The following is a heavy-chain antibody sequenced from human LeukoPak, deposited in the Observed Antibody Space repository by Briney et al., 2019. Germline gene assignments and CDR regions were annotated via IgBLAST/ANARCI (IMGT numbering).Heavy chain of an antibody. CDR1: GGSITSGYW. CDR2: IIDSGST. CDR3: ATYGPTSGGYTFEY. Sequence: SETLSLTCAVSGGSITSGYWWSWVRQPPMKGLEWIGEIIDSGSTNYNPSLKGRITISLDKTKNQFSLNVNSVTAADTAVYYCATYGPTSGGYTFEYWGQGILVTVSS. V-gene: IGHV4-4*02. D-gene: IGHD2-15*01. J-gene: IGHJ4*02.